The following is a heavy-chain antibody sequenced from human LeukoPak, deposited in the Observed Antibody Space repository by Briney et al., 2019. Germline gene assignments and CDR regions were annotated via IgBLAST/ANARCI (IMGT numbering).Heavy chain of an antibody. CDR1: GFTFSSYG. CDR3: AKEQGFWLRYFDY. V-gene: IGHV3-30*18. Sequence: PGRSLRLSCAASGFTFSSYGMHWVRQAPGKGLEWVAVISYDGSNKYYADSVKGRFTISRDNSKNTLYLQMNSLRAEDTAVYYCAKEQGFWLRYFDYWGQGTLVTVSS. CDR2: ISYDGSNK. J-gene: IGHJ4*02. D-gene: IGHD5-12*01.